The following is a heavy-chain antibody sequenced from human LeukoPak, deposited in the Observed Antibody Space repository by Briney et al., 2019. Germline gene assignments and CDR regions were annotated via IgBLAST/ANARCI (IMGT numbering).Heavy chain of an antibody. CDR3: ARASVGWASVHWYFDL. CDR1: GGSISSGGYY. Sequence: SETLSLTCTVSGGSISSGGYYWSWIRQHPGKGLEWIGYIYYSGSTYYNPSLESRVAISVDTSKNQFSLKLSSVTAADTAVYYCARASVGWASVHWYFDLWGRGTLVTVSS. J-gene: IGHJ2*01. CDR2: IYYSGST. V-gene: IGHV4-31*03. D-gene: IGHD1-26*01.